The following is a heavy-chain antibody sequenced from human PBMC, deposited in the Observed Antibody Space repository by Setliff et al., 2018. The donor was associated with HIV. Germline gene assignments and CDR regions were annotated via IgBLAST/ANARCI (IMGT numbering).Heavy chain of an antibody. CDR2: IAYDGSNK. V-gene: IGHV3-30*04. D-gene: IGHD3-16*01. Sequence: PGGSLRLSCAASGFTFSSNAMHWVRQAPGKGLEWVAVIAYDGSNKYYADSVKGRFTISRDNSKNMMNLQMNSLRAEDTAVYYCARVFPHPYGNSWFDTWGQGILVTVSS. CDR3: ARVFPHPYGNSWFDT. J-gene: IGHJ5*02. CDR1: GFTFSSNA.